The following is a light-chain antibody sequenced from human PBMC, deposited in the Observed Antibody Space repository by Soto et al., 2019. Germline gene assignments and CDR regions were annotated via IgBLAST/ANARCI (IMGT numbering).Light chain of an antibody. V-gene: IGKV1-17*01. Sequence: DIQMTHSPFSLSASVGDRVTITCRASQGIRHDLGWYQQKPGKAPKRLIYTASSLQSGVPPRFSGSGSGTEFTLTISSLQPEDFATYYCLQNNSYPVTFGQGTKVDIK. CDR1: QGIRHD. J-gene: IGKJ1*01. CDR3: LQNNSYPVT. CDR2: TAS.